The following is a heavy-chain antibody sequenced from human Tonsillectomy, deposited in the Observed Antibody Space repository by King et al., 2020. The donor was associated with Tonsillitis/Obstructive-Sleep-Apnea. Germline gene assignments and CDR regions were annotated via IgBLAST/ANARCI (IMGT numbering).Heavy chain of an antibody. J-gene: IGHJ4*02. CDR2: IYPGDSDT. CDR1: GYSFTSYW. V-gene: IGHV5-51*01. D-gene: IGHD2-2*01. CDR3: ARLIKGGSGTSCFFNY. Sequence: VQLVESGAEVKKPGESLKISCKGSGYSFTSYWIGWVRQMPGKGLEWMGIIYPGDSDTRYSPSFQGQVTISADKSISTAYLQWSSLKASDTAIYYCARLIKGGSGTSCFFNYWGQGTLVTVSS.